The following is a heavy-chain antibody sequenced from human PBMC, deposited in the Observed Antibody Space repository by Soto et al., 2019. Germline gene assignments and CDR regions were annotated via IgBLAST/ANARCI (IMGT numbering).Heavy chain of an antibody. D-gene: IGHD6-13*01. CDR2: ISGSGGST. CDR3: AKCRRYSSSWSTYLGDYYYGMEV. V-gene: IGHV3-23*01. CDR1: GFTFSSYA. J-gene: IGHJ6*02. Sequence: GGSLRLSCAASGFTFSSYAMSWVRQAPGKGLEWVSAISGSGGSTYYADSVKGRFTISRDNSKNTLYLQMNSLRAEDTAVYYCAKCRRYSSSWSTYLGDYYYGMEVWGQGTTVTVSS.